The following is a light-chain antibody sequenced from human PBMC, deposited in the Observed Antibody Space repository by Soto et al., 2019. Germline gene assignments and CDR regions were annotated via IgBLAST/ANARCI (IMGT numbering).Light chain of an antibody. CDR3: QQSLSAPLT. V-gene: IGKV1-39*01. Sequence: IPMTQSPSSLSASVGDKVTITCRASRNLDNYLNWYQQKLGEAPKLLIYAASSLQSGVPSRFSGSGSGATYTLTIGSLQPEDSASYFCQQSLSAPLTFGGGTKVEIK. J-gene: IGKJ4*01. CDR1: RNLDNY. CDR2: AAS.